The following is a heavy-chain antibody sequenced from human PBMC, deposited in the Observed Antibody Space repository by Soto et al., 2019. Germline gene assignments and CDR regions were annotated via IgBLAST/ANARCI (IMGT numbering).Heavy chain of an antibody. V-gene: IGHV4-39*01. D-gene: IGHD6-13*01. CDR3: ARHVRGWQLMLDN. J-gene: IGHJ4*02. CDR2: IYFSGST. CDR1: GGSISSSSYY. Sequence: PSETLSLTCTVSGGSISSSSYYWGWIRQPPGKGLERIGSIYFSGSTHYNVSLTSRVTISVDTSRNQFSLKLSSVTATDTAVYYCARHVRGWQLMLDNWGQGSLVTVS.